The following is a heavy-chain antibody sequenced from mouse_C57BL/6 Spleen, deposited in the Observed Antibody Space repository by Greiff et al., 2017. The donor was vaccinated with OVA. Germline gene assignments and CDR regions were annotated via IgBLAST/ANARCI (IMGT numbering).Heavy chain of an antibody. D-gene: IGHD2-1*01. J-gene: IGHJ1*03. CDR1: GFTFSDYG. V-gene: IGHV5-15*04. Sequence: EVMLVESGGGLVQPGGSLKLSCAASGFTFSDYGMAWVRQAPRTGPEWVAFISNLAYSIYYADTVTGRFTISRENAKNTLYLEMSSLRSEDTAMYDCARLYGNYDWYFDGWGTGTTVTVSS. CDR3: ARLYGNYDWYFDG. CDR2: ISNLAYSI.